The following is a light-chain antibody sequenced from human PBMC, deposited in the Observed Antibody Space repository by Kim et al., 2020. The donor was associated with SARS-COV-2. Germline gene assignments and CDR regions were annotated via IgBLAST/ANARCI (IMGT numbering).Light chain of an antibody. CDR1: QSVAIDN. Sequence: PGESATLSCRASQSVAIDNLSWYQQKPGQAPRLLVFDASTRATGIPDRFSGSGSGTDFTLTISRVEAEDFAVYYCQQYGSSPVTFGQGTKLEIK. J-gene: IGKJ2*01. CDR3: QQYGSSPVT. CDR2: DAS. V-gene: IGKV3-20*01.